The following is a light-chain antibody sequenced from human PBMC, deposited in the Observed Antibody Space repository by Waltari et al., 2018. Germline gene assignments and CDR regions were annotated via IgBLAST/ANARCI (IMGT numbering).Light chain of an antibody. CDR3: QQTYSNFRT. V-gene: IGKV1-39*01. CDR1: QRISSY. CDR2: AAS. Sequence: DIQMTQSPSSLSASVGDSVTIACRARQRISSYLNWYQQKPGQAPTLLIYAASSLESGVPSRFSGSGFGTDFTLTINSLQPEDFAVYYCQQTYSNFRTFGQGTKVDVK. J-gene: IGKJ1*01.